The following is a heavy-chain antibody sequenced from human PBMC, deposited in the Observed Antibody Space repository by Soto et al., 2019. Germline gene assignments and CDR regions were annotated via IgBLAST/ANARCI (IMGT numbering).Heavy chain of an antibody. J-gene: IGHJ4*02. CDR3: ARPLTGDNYFDY. CDR2: IDPSDSYT. D-gene: IGHD3-9*01. Sequence: HGESLKISCEGSGYNFINYWISWVRQMPGKGLEWMGKIDPSDSYTIYSPSLQGRVTISTDKSISTAYLQWTSLEASDTAMYYCARPLTGDNYFDYWGQGTLVTVSS. CDR1: GYNFINYW. V-gene: IGHV5-10-1*01.